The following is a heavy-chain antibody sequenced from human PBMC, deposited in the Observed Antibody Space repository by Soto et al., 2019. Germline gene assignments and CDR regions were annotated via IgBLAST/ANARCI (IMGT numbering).Heavy chain of an antibody. D-gene: IGHD4-4*01. CDR1: GGSISDYY. Sequence: SETLSLTCTVSGGSISDYYWSWIRQPPGKGLEWIGYIYYSENTNYNPSLKSRVTISIDTSKNQFSLKLRFVTAADTAVYYCARALYSSEQLNWFDPWGQGTLVTVSS. V-gene: IGHV4-59*01. CDR2: IYYSENT. J-gene: IGHJ5*02. CDR3: ARALYSSEQLNWFDP.